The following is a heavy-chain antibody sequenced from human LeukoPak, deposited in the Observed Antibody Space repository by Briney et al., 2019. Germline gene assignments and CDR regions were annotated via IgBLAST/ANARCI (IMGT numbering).Heavy chain of an antibody. D-gene: IGHD3-22*01. CDR3: AKDLRSGHYADY. J-gene: IGHJ4*02. CDR1: GFTFSDYY. Sequence: GGSLRLSCAASGFTFSDYYMSWIRQAPGKGLEWVSYISSSGSTIYYADSVKGRFTISRDNSKNTLYLQMNSLRAEDTAVYYCAKDLRSGHYADYWGQGTLVTVSS. V-gene: IGHV3-11*01. CDR2: ISSSGSTI.